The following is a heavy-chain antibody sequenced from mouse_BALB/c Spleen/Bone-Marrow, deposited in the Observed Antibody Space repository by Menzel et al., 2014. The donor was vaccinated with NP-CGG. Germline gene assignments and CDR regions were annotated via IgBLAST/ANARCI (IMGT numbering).Heavy chain of an antibody. CDR3: TRSWDRYYFDY. J-gene: IGHJ2*01. Sequence: EVQLQQSGTVLARPGASVKMSCKASGYTFTSYWMHWVKQRPGQGLEWIGAIYPGDSDTSYNQKFKGKAKLTAVTSTSTAYMELSSLTNEDSAVYYCTRSWDRYYFDYWGQGTTLTVSS. CDR2: IYPGDSDT. V-gene: IGHV1-5*01. D-gene: IGHD3-3*01. CDR1: GYTFTSYW.